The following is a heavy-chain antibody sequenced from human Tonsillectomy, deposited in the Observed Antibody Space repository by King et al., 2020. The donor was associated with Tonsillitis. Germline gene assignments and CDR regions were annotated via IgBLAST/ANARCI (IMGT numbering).Heavy chain of an antibody. CDR1: GGSISSSSYY. CDR3: ARIVGLWFGELRYYFDY. J-gene: IGHJ4*02. Sequence: QVQLQESGPGLVKPSETLSLTCTVSGGSISSSSYYWGWIRQPPGKGLEWIGSIYYSGSTYYNPSLKSRVTISVDTSKNQFSLKLSSVTAADTAVNYCARIVGLWFGELRYYFDYWGQGTLVTVSS. V-gene: IGHV4-39*07. D-gene: IGHD3-10*01. CDR2: IYYSGST.